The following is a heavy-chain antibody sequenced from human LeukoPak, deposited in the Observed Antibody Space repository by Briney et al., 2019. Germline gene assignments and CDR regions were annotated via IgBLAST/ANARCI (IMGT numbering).Heavy chain of an antibody. CDR1: GFTFSSYE. J-gene: IGHJ5*02. Sequence: GGSLTLSCAASGFTFSSYEMNWVRQAPGKGLEWVSYISSTGSTIYYADSVKGRFTISRDNAKNSLFLQMNSLTAEDTAVYSCASLGPSGYYYPWGQGTLVTVSS. CDR2: ISSTGSTI. CDR3: ASLGPSGYYYP. D-gene: IGHD3-3*01. V-gene: IGHV3-48*03.